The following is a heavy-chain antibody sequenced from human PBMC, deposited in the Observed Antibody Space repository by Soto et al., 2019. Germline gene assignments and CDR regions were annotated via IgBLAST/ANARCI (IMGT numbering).Heavy chain of an antibody. V-gene: IGHV4-39*01. D-gene: IGHD2-21*02. Sequence: SETLSLTCTVSGGSISSSSYYWGWIRQPPGKGLEWIGSIYYSGITYYNPSLKSRVTISVDTSKNQFSLKLSSVTAADTAVYYCATRGYCGGDCYSGDQYGMDVWGQGTTVTVSS. J-gene: IGHJ6*02. CDR2: IYYSGIT. CDR1: GGSISSSSYY. CDR3: ATRGYCGGDCYSGDQYGMDV.